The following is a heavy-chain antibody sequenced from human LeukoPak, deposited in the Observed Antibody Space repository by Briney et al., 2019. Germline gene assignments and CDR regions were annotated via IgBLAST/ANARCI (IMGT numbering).Heavy chain of an antibody. V-gene: IGHV4-59*01. Sequence: PSETLSLTCTVSGGSISSYYWSWIRQPPGKGLEWIGYIYYSGSTNYNPSLKSRVTISVDTSKNQFSLKLSSVTAADTAVYYCAREGRVHKSAGMDVWGKGTTVTVSS. CDR1: GGSISSYY. J-gene: IGHJ6*04. D-gene: IGHD3-10*01. CDR3: AREGRVHKSAGMDV. CDR2: IYYSGST.